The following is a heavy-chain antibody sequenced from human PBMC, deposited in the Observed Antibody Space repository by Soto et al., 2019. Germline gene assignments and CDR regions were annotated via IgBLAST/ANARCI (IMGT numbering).Heavy chain of an antibody. D-gene: IGHD6-19*01. V-gene: IGHV1-69*06. CDR1: GGTFSSYA. Sequence: QVQLVQSGAEVKKPGSSVKVSCKASGGTFSSYAISWVRQAPGQGLEWMGGIILILGPANYAQKFQGRIKITADKSTRTPYMKQSSLRAEDTDMYYCARDMRLVGGWFNWFDPWGQGGLVTVS. J-gene: IGHJ5*02. CDR2: IILILGPA. CDR3: ARDMRLVGGWFNWFDP.